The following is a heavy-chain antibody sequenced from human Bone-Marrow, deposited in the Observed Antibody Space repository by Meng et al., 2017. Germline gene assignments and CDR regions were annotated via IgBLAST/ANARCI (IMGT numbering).Heavy chain of an antibody. CDR2: IETKPNNYAT. CDR3: ARGGQMTTVTQLGY. J-gene: IGHJ4*02. V-gene: IGHV3-73*01. D-gene: IGHD4-17*01. CDR1: GVTFSGSD. Sequence: GESLKISCAVSGVTFSGSDIHWVRQASGKGLEWVGRIETKPNNYATSYGESLKGRFTISRDKAKNSLYLQMNSLRAEDTAVYYCARGGQMTTVTQLGYWGLGTLVTVSS.